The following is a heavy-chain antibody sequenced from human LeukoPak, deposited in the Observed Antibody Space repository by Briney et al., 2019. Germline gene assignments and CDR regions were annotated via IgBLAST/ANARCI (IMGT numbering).Heavy chain of an antibody. CDR2: ISGSSSYI. Sequence: GGSLRLSCAASGFTFSSYSMNWVRQAPGKGLEWVSYISGSSSYIYYADSVKGRFTISRDNAKNSLYLQMNSLRAEDTAVYYCARESRTSSGPDYWGQGTLVTVSS. CDR3: ARESRTSSGPDY. CDR1: GFTFSSYS. V-gene: IGHV3-21*05. J-gene: IGHJ4*02. D-gene: IGHD6-19*01.